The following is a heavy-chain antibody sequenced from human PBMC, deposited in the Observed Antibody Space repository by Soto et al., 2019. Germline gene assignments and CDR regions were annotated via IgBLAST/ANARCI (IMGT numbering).Heavy chain of an antibody. CDR3: ARDKITGLFDY. D-gene: IGHD2-8*02. J-gene: IGHJ4*02. CDR2: INHSGST. Sequence: QVQLQQWGAGLLKPSETLSLTCAVYGGSFSGYYWTWIRQPPGTGLEWIGEINHSGSTNYNPSLKSRVTISVDTSKNQFSLKLTSVTAADTGVYYCARDKITGLFDYWGQGTRVTVSS. V-gene: IGHV4-34*01. CDR1: GGSFSGYY.